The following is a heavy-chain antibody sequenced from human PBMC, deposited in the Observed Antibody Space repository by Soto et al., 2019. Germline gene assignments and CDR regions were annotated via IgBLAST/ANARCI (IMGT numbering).Heavy chain of an antibody. J-gene: IGHJ1*01. CDR3: AMNDDRYHWGPAEYFQH. D-gene: IGHD3-22*01. V-gene: IGHV4-59*01. Sequence: QVQLQESGPGLVKPSETLSLTCTVSGGSISSYYWSWIRQPPGKGLEWIGYIYYSGSTNYNPSLKIRATISGATSKNQFSMKLSSVTAADTAVYYCAMNDDRYHWGPAEYFQHWGQGTLVTVSS. CDR1: GGSISSYY. CDR2: IYYSGST.